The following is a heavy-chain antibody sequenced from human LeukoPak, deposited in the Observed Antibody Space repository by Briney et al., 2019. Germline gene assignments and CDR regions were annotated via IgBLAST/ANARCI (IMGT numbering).Heavy chain of an antibody. CDR1: GGTFSSYA. V-gene: IGHV1-69*13. CDR3: ARDRNYDSSGYYLPFDY. J-gene: IGHJ4*02. D-gene: IGHD3-22*01. CDR2: IIPIFGTA. Sequence: GASVKVSCKASGGTFSSYAISWVRQAPGQGLEWMGGIIPIFGTANYARKFQGRVTITADESTSTAYMELSSLRSEDTAVYYCARDRNYDSSGYYLPFDYWGQGTLVTVSS.